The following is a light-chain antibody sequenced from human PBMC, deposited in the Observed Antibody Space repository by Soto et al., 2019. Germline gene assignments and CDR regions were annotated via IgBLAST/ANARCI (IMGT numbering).Light chain of an antibody. J-gene: IGLJ1*01. CDR2: YVI. CDR3: SSYTSSTTFV. V-gene: IGLV2-14*01. CDR1: SSDVGGYNY. Sequence: QSVLTQPASVSGSPGQSITISCTGTSSDVGGYNYVSWYQQHPGKAPKLMIYYVINRPSGVSNRFSGSTSGNTASLTISLLQAEDEADYYCSSYTSSTTFVFGTGTKVTVL.